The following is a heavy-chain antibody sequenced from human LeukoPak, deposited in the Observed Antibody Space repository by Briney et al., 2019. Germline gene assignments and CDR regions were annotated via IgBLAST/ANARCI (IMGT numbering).Heavy chain of an antibody. Sequence: SQTLSLTCATSGDSVSSNSAAWNWIRQSPSRGLEWLGRTYYRSKWYNDYAVSVKSRITINPDTSKNQFSLQLNSVTPEDTAVYYCARDPRDKSSWYVEYFDYWGQGTLVTVSS. CDR2: TYYRSKWYN. D-gene: IGHD6-13*01. CDR1: GDSVSSNSAA. V-gene: IGHV6-1*01. CDR3: ARDPRDKSSWYVEYFDY. J-gene: IGHJ4*02.